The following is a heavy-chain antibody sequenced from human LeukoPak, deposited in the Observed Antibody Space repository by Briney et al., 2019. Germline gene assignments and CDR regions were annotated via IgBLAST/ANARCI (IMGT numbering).Heavy chain of an antibody. CDR2: INHSGST. D-gene: IGHD3-10*01. V-gene: IGHV4-34*01. Sequence: PSETLSLTCAVSGGSFSGYYWSWIRQPPGKGLEWIGEINHSGSTNYNPSLKSRVTISLDPSKNHSSLKLSSVAAADTGVYYCARIRGYYMDVWGKGTRVTVSS. CDR1: GGSFSGYY. J-gene: IGHJ6*03. CDR3: ARIRGYYMDV.